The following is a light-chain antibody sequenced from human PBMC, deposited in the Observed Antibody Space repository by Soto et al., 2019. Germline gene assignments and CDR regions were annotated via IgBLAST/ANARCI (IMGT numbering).Light chain of an antibody. J-gene: IGKJ2*01. CDR3: QQSYSTPYT. V-gene: IGKV1-39*01. Sequence: DIQMTQSPSSLSASVGDRVNITCRASQSISRYLNWYQHKPGKAPKILIYAAAPLQSGVPARFSGSGSGTDFTLTISSLQPEDFAAYYCQQSYSTPYTFGPGTKLEI. CDR2: AAA. CDR1: QSISRY.